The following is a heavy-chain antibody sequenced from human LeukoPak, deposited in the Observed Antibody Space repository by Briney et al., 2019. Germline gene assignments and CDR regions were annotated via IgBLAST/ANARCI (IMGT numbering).Heavy chain of an antibody. D-gene: IGHD3-9*01. V-gene: IGHV1-2*02. CDR2: LNPQTGDT. Sequence: ASVKVSCKASGYAFSAYYMHWVRQAPGQGLEWMGWLNPQTGDTHFAQKFQGRVTFTRDTSISTAYKAMSRLRSDDTAAFYCARGSRYHDWLSPLDSWGQGTLVTVSS. J-gene: IGHJ4*02. CDR1: GYAFSAYY. CDR3: ARGSRYHDWLSPLDS.